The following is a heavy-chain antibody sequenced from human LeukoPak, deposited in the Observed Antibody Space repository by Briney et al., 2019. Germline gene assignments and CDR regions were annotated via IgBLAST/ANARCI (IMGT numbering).Heavy chain of an antibody. CDR3: ARTVSGDYYGMDV. J-gene: IGHJ6*02. Sequence: PSETLSLTCTVSGGSISNSYSSWVRQPPGKGLEWIGYTSYSGSTNYNPSLKSRVTMSVDTSTDQFSLRLISVTAADTAVYYCARTVSGDYYGMDVWGQGTTVTVSS. V-gene: IGHV4-59*08. CDR2: TSYSGST. CDR1: GGSISNSY. D-gene: IGHD5-12*01.